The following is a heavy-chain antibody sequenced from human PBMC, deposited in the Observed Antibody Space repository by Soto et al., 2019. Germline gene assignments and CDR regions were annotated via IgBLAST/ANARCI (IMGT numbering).Heavy chain of an antibody. CDR1: GGSFSGYY. CDR3: ARERATTVNYYYYMDV. V-gene: IGHV4-34*01. D-gene: IGHD4-4*01. Sequence: SETLSLTCAVYGGSFSGYYWSWIRQPPGKGLEWIGEINHSGSTNYNPSLKSRVTISVDTSKNQFSLKLSSVTAADTAVYYCARERATTVNYYYYMDVWGKGTTVTVSS. CDR2: INHSGST. J-gene: IGHJ6*03.